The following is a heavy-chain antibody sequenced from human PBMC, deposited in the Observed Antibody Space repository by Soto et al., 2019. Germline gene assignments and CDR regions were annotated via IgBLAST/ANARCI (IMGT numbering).Heavy chain of an antibody. J-gene: IGHJ6*02. Sequence: QVQLVQSGAEVKKPGSSVKVSCKASGGTFSSYAISWVRQAPGQGLEWMGGIIPIFGTANYAQKFQGRVTITADESTSTAYMELSSLRSEDTAVYCCARDRPALLLTDYGMDVWGQGTTVTVSS. D-gene: IGHD2-15*01. CDR3: ARDRPALLLTDYGMDV. V-gene: IGHV1-69*01. CDR2: IIPIFGTA. CDR1: GGTFSSYA.